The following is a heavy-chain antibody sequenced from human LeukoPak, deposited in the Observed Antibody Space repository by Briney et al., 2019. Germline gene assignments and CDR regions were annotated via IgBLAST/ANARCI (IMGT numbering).Heavy chain of an antibody. J-gene: IGHJ6*03. CDR1: GGSISSGSYY. Sequence: PSETLFLTCTVSGGSISSGSYYWSWIRQPAGKGLEWIGRIYTSGSTNYNPSLKSRVTISVDTSKNQFSLKLSSVTAADTAVYYCARAGLLRYMDVWGKGTTVTVSS. CDR3: ARAGLLRYMDV. CDR2: IYTSGST. V-gene: IGHV4-61*02.